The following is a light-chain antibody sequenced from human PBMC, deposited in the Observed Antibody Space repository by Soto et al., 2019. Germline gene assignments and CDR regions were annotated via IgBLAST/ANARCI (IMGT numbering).Light chain of an antibody. J-gene: IGLJ3*02. CDR3: SSYTTSNTWV. CDR2: EVS. Sequence: QSALTQPASVSGSPGQSITISCTGTSSDVGAYDYVSWYQQHPGKAPKFMLYEVSNRPSGLSNRFPGSKSGNTASLTISGLQAEDEADYYCSSYTTSNTWVFGGGTKVTVL. CDR1: SSDVGAYDY. V-gene: IGLV2-14*01.